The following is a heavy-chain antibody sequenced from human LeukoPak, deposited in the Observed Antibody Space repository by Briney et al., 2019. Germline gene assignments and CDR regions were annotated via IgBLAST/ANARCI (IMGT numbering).Heavy chain of an antibody. CDR2: INHSGST. Sequence: SETLSLTCAVYGGSFSGYYWSWIRQPPGKGLEWIGEINHSGSTNYNPSLKSRVTISVDTSKNQFSLKLSSVTAADTAVYYCALAGKRDDDAFDIWGQGTMVTVPS. CDR3: ALAGKRDDDAFDI. D-gene: IGHD6-19*01. V-gene: IGHV4-34*01. CDR1: GGSFSGYY. J-gene: IGHJ3*02.